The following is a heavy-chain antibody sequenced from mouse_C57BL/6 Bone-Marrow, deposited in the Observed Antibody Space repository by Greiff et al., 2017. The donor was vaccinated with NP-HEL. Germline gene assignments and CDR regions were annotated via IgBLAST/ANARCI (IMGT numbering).Heavy chain of an antibody. CDR3: ARYYGHWYFDV. Sequence: EVHLVESGPGLVKPSQSLSLTCSVTGYSITSGYYWNWIRQFPGNKLEWMGYISYDGSNNYNPSLKNRISITRDTSKNQFFLKLNSVTTEDTATYYCARYYGHWYFDVWGTGTTVTVSS. CDR2: ISYDGSN. V-gene: IGHV3-6*01. D-gene: IGHD1-1*01. J-gene: IGHJ1*03. CDR1: GYSITSGYY.